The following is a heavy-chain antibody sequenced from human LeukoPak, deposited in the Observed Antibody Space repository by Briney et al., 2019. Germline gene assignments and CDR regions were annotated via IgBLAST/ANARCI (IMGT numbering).Heavy chain of an antibody. V-gene: IGHV4-61*09. J-gene: IGHJ4*02. D-gene: IGHD7-27*01. CDR2: IYTSGST. Sequence: SQTLSLTCTVSGGSISSGSYYWYWIRQPAGKGLEWIGHIYTSGSTNYNPSLKSRVTMSVDTSKNQFSLKLSSVTAADTAVYYCARGTPGVYFDYWGQGTLVTVSS. CDR1: GGSISSGSYY. CDR3: ARGTPGVYFDY.